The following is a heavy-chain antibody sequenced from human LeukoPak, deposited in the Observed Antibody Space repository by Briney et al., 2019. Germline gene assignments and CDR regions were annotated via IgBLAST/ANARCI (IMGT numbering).Heavy chain of an antibody. CDR1: TFTFSSYE. CDR2: ISSSGHTI. CDR3: ASIVGPRRRSPLLMDV. D-gene: IGHD2-21*01. V-gene: IGHV3-48*03. J-gene: IGHJ6*02. Sequence: VGSLCPSPAASTFTFSSYEINWVRQAPGKGLEWVSYISSSGHTIYYADSVKGRFSISRDNPKNSLYLQMNSLRAEDTAVYYCASIVGPRRRSPLLMDVWG.